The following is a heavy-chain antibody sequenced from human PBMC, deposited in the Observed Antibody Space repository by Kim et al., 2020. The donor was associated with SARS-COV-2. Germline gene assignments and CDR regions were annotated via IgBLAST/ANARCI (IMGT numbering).Heavy chain of an antibody. CDR1: GFTFSSYA. CDR3: AKVQVAGGYYYYYGMDV. J-gene: IGHJ6*02. Sequence: GGSLRLSCAASGFTFSSYAMSWVRQAPGKGLEWVSAISGSGGGTYYADSVKGRFTISRDNSKNTLYLQMNSLRAEDTAVYYCAKVQVAGGYYYYYGMDVWGQGTTVTVSS. D-gene: IGHD2-8*02. V-gene: IGHV3-23*01. CDR2: ISGSGGGT.